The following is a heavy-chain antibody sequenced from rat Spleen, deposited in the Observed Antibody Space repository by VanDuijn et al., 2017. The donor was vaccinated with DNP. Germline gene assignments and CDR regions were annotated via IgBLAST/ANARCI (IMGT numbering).Heavy chain of an antibody. J-gene: IGHJ2*01. CDR3: TTMLPGYNCFDY. Sequence: EVQLQESGPGLVKPSQSLSLTCSVTGHSITSNYWAWIRRFPGNKMEWMGYINFSGTTNYNPSLKSRVSITRDTSKNQFFLHLNSVTTEDTATYYCTTMLPGYNCFDYWGQGVMVTVSS. CDR1: GHSITSNY. V-gene: IGHV3-1*01. D-gene: IGHD1-4*01. CDR2: INFSGTT.